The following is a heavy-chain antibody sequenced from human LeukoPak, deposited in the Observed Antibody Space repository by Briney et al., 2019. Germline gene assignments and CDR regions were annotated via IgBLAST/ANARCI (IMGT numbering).Heavy chain of an antibody. Sequence: SEGSLRLSCAASGFTFSSYWMSWVRQAPGKGLEWVANIKQDGSEKYYVDSVKGRFTISRDNAKNSLYLQMNSLRAEDTAVYYCARHSWVAAAERGQFDYWGQGTLVTVSS. D-gene: IGHD6-13*01. CDR3: ARHSWVAAAERGQFDY. J-gene: IGHJ4*02. V-gene: IGHV3-7*01. CDR1: GFTFSSYW. CDR2: IKQDGSEK.